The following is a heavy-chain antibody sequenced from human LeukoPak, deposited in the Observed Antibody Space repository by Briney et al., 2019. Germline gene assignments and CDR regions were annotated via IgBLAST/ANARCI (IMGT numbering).Heavy chain of an antibody. Sequence: SQTQSLTCTVSGGSISSGDYYWSWIRQPPGKGLEWIGYIYYSGSTYYNPSLKSRVTISVDTSKNQFSLKLSSVTAADTAVYYCARAGWKDDYVWGSYRIDYWGQGTLVTVSS. D-gene: IGHD3-16*02. CDR1: GGSISSGDYY. CDR3: ARAGWKDDYVWGSYRIDY. V-gene: IGHV4-30-4*08. CDR2: IYYSGST. J-gene: IGHJ4*02.